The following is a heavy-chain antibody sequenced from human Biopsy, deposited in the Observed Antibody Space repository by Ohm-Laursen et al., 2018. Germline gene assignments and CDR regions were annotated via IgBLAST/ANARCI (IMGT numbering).Heavy chain of an antibody. Sequence: ALSLTCPVSGGSISSGGSYWSWIRQRPGKGLEWIGYIFNSANTYYNPSLKNLITISRDTSKNQFSLKLNSVTAADTAVYYCARGDYFDSNGYFWFDPWGQGTLVTVSS. J-gene: IGHJ5*02. CDR1: GGSISSGGSY. CDR3: ARGDYFDSNGYFWFDP. CDR2: IFNSANT. D-gene: IGHD3-22*01. V-gene: IGHV4-31*01.